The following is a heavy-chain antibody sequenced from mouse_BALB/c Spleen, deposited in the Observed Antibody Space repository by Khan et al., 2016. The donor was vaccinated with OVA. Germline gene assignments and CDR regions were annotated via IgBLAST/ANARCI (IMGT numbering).Heavy chain of an antibody. V-gene: IGHV2-9*02. J-gene: IGHJ3*01. CDR3: ARPFYYGAWFAF. CDR1: GFSLTSYG. CDR2: IWAGGTT. D-gene: IGHD1-1*01. Sequence: VQLQESGPGLVAPSQTLSIICTVSGFSLTSYGVHWLRQPPGKGLEWLGVIWAGGTTNHNSALMSRLSISKDNSKSQVFLKMNSLQTDDTAMYYCARPFYYGAWFAFWGQGTLVTVSA.